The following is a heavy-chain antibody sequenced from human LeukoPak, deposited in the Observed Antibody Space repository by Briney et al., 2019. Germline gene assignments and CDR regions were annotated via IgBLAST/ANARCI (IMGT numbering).Heavy chain of an antibody. D-gene: IGHD1-1*01. CDR2: FDPEDGET. CDR1: GYTLTELS. Sequence: ASVKVSCKVSGYTLTELSMHWVRQAPGKGLEWMGGFDPEDGETIYAQKFQGRVTITADESTSTAYMELSSLRSEDTAVYYCAETSGVPPSSYYSCYMDVWGKGTTVTVSS. CDR3: AETSGVPPSSYYSCYMDV. J-gene: IGHJ6*03. V-gene: IGHV1-24*01.